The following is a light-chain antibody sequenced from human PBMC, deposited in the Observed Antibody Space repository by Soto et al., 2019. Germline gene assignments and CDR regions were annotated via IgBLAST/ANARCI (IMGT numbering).Light chain of an antibody. CDR2: EVS. Sequence: QSALTQPASVSGSPGQSITISCAGCSADVGAYNLVSWYQQHPGKAPKLIVYEVSKRPSGISNRFSGSKSGHTASLTISGLQPEDEAHYFCCTYAGSNSYLFGSGTKLTVL. CDR3: CTYAGSNSYL. V-gene: IGLV2-23*02. CDR1: SADVGAYNL. J-gene: IGLJ1*01.